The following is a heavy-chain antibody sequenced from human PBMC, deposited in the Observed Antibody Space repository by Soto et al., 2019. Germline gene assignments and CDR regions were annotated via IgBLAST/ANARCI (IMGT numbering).Heavy chain of an antibody. D-gene: IGHD6-13*01. J-gene: IGHJ5*02. CDR1: GGSFSGYY. V-gene: IGHV4-34*01. CDR3: AIGLTGYSSSWYTSDNWFDP. CDR2: INHSGST. Sequence: SETLSLTCAVYGGSFSGYYWSWIRQPPGKGLEWIGEINHSGSTNYNPSLKSRVTISVDTSKNQFSLKLSSVTAADTAVYYCAIGLTGYSSSWYTSDNWFDPWGQGTLVTVSS.